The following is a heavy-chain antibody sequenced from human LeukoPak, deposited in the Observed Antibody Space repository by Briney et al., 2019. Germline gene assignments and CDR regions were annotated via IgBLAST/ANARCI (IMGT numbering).Heavy chain of an antibody. J-gene: IGHJ4*02. V-gene: IGHV4-59*01. CDR1: GGSISSYY. CDR3: ARAGNYYSSGSYLGY. Sequence: SETLSLTCTVSGGSISSYYWSWVRQPPGKGLEWIGYIYYRGSANCNPSLKSRVTISVDTSNNHFSLKLSSVTAADTAVYYCARAGNYYSSGSYLGYWGQGTLVTVSS. CDR2: IYYRGSA. D-gene: IGHD3-10*01.